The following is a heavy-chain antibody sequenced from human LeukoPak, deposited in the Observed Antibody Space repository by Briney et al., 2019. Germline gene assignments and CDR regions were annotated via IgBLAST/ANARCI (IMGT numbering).Heavy chain of an antibody. CDR1: GFTFSDYE. J-gene: IGHJ4*02. CDR3: ARGAMHVFDY. CDR2: ISTSGSTT. D-gene: IGHD2-2*01. V-gene: IGHV3-48*03. Sequence: PGGSLRLSCAASGFTFSDYEINWVRQAPGKGLEWVSCISTSGSTTYYADSVKGRFTISRDNAKNSLFLQMNTLTVEDTAVYYCARGAMHVFDYWGQRTPVTVSS.